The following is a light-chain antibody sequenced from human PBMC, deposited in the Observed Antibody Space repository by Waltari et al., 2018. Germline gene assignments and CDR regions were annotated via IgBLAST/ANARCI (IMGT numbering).Light chain of an antibody. CDR1: QSVLYSSNNKNY. CDR2: WAS. Sequence: DIVMTQSPDSLAVSLGERATINFQSSQSVLYSSNNKNYLAWYQQKPGQPPKLLIYWASTRESGVPDRFSGSGSGTDFTLTISSLQAEDVAVYYCQQYYSTPPSFGQGTKLEIK. J-gene: IGKJ2*03. V-gene: IGKV4-1*01. CDR3: QQYYSTPPS.